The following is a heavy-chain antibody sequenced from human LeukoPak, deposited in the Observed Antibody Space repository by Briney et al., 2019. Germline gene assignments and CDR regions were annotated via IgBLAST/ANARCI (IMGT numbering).Heavy chain of an antibody. CDR3: ARTMPISGPNWFDP. D-gene: IGHD3-3*01. J-gene: IGHJ5*02. Sequence: SETLSLTCTVSGGSISSYYWSWIRQPAGKGLEWIGRIYTSGSTNYNPSLKSRVTMSVDTSKNQFSLMLSSVTAADTAVYYCARTMPISGPNWFDPWGQGTLVTVSS. V-gene: IGHV4-4*07. CDR1: GGSISSYY. CDR2: IYTSGST.